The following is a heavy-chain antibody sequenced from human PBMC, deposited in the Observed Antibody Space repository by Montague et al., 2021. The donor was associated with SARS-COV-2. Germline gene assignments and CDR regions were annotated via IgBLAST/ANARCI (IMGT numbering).Heavy chain of an antibody. CDR3: ARRYDFYRAEAFDV. D-gene: IGHD3-3*01. Sequence: PALVKPTQTLTLTCVFSGFSLNTDGVGVAWIRRPPGKALEWLALIYLDGDQRYSPSLKTRVTITKDTSRNRVGLTMTNLDPVDTATYYCARRYDFYRAEAFDVWGQGTMVTVSS. CDR2: IYLDGDQ. CDR1: GFSLNTDGVG. J-gene: IGHJ3*01. V-gene: IGHV2-5*02.